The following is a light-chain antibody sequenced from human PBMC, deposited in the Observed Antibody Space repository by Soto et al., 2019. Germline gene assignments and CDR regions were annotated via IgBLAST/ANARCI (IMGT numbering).Light chain of an antibody. CDR3: SSYTSTNFVI. CDR1: SGDIGDYKY. CDR2: DVS. Sequence: QSALTQPASVSGSPGQSITISCTGSSGDIGDYKYVSWYKQHPGKAPKLMIYDVSNRPSGVSNCFSASKSGNTASLTISGLQAEDEADYYCSSYTSTNFVIFGGGTKLTVL. V-gene: IGLV2-14*01. J-gene: IGLJ2*01.